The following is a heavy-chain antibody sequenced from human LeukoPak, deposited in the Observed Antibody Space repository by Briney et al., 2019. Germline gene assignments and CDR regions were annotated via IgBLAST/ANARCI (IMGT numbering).Heavy chain of an antibody. D-gene: IGHD5-12*01. Sequence: ASVKVSCKASGYTFTCNYMHWGRHAPGQGLEWMGWINPNSGGTNYAQKFQGRVTMTRDTSISTAYMELSRLRSDDTAVYYCARARKGYGSLDVWGQGTTVTVSS. CDR3: ARARKGYGSLDV. V-gene: IGHV1-2*02. J-gene: IGHJ6*02. CDR1: GYTFTCNY. CDR2: INPNSGGT.